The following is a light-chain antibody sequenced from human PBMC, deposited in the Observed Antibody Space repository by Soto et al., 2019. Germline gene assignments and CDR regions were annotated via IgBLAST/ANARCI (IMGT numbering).Light chain of an antibody. CDR3: QQRRNWPPIT. V-gene: IGKV3-11*01. CDR2: DAS. Sequence: EIVLTQSPATLSLSPGERATLSCRASQSVSSYLAWYQQKPGQAPRLLIYDASNRATGIPTRFSGSGSGTDFTLTISSIAPEDFAVYYCQQRRNWPPITFGQGARLEIK. CDR1: QSVSSY. J-gene: IGKJ5*01.